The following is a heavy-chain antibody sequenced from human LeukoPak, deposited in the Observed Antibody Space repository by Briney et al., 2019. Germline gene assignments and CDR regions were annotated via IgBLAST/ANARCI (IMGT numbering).Heavy chain of an antibody. Sequence: SETLSLTCTVSGGSISSSNYYWGWIRQPPGKGLEWIGNIYHSGSTYYNPSLKSRVTISVDTSKNQFSLKLSSVTAADTAVYYCASQDYGDLQLGFDPWGQGTLVTVSS. J-gene: IGHJ5*02. CDR3: ASQDYGDLQLGFDP. V-gene: IGHV4-39*07. D-gene: IGHD4-17*01. CDR2: IYHSGST. CDR1: GGSISSSNYY.